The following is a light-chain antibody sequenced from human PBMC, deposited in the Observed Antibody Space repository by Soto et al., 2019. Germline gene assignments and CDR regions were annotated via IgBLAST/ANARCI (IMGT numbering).Light chain of an antibody. CDR3: QQSFSTPRT. CDR2: GAS. Sequence: DIQMTQSPSSLSASVGDRVTITCRASQNISNYLNWYQQKPEKAPKLLIYGASSLQRGVPSRFSGSGSGTDFTLTISSLQPEDFATCFCQQSFSTPRTFGQGTKVEIK. V-gene: IGKV1-39*01. J-gene: IGKJ1*01. CDR1: QNISNY.